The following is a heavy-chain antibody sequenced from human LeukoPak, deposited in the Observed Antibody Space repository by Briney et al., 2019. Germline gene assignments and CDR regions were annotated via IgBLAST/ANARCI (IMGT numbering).Heavy chain of an antibody. CDR3: AKKPDGYNAYFDN. CDR2: SRGSGGST. CDR1: GFTFSSYA. V-gene: IGHV3-23*01. D-gene: IGHD5-24*01. J-gene: IGHJ4*02. Sequence: GGSLRLSCAASGFTFSSYAMSWVRQAPGKGLEWVSAISGSGEWVSASRGSGGSTYYADSVKGRFTISRDTSKNTLYLQMNSLRAEDTAVYYCAKKPDGYNAYFDNWGQGTLVTVSS.